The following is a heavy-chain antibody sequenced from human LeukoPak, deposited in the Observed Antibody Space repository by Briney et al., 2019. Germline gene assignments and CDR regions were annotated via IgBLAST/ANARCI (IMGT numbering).Heavy chain of an antibody. CDR3: ARGTRYYYYYYGMDV. CDR1: GFTFSSYW. Sequence: GGSLRLSCAASGFTFSSYWISWVRQAPGKGLEWVANIKQDGSEKYYVDSVKGRFTISRDNAKNSLYLQMNSLRAEHTAVYYCARGTRYYYYYYGMDVWGQGTTVTVSS. CDR2: IKQDGSEK. D-gene: IGHD1-14*01. V-gene: IGHV3-7*01. J-gene: IGHJ6*02.